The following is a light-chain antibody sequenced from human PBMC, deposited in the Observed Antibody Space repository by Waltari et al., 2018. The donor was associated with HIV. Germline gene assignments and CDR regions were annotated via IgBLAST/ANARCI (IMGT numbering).Light chain of an antibody. Sequence: IVLTQSPGTVSVSPGEEATLSCRASQTISTTYVPWYQQKLGQPPRLLIYAASTRAAGVPDRFSGSGSGTDFTLTISGLEPEDCAVYYCQQYIGSPRTFGQGTKVELK. CDR3: QQYIGSPRT. CDR2: AAS. V-gene: IGKV3-20*01. J-gene: IGKJ1*01. CDR1: QTISTTY.